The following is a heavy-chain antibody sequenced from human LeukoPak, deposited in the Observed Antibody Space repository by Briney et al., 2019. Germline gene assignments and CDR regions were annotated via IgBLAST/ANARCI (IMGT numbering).Heavy chain of an antibody. V-gene: IGHV3-21*01. CDR1: GLTFNSYW. CDR2: ISSSSSYI. Sequence: PGGSLRPSCAVSGLTFNSYWMSWVRQAPGKGLEWVSSISSSSSYIYYADSVKGRFTISRDNAKNSLYLQMNSLRAEDTAVYYCARDHAAGTIDYWGQGTLVTVSS. D-gene: IGHD6-13*01. J-gene: IGHJ4*02. CDR3: ARDHAAGTIDY.